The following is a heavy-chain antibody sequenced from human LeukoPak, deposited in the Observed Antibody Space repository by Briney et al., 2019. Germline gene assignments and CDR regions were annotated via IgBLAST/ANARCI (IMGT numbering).Heavy chain of an antibody. J-gene: IGHJ3*02. CDR1: GYTLTELS. D-gene: IGHD5-18*01. CDR3: ARAKKGYSYGRSAFDI. CDR2: FDPEDGET. Sequence: ASVKVSCKVSGYTLTELSMHWVRQAPGKGLEWMGGFDPEDGETIYAQKFQGRVTMTEDTSTDTAYMELSSLRSEDTAVYYCARAKKGYSYGRSAFDIWGQGTMVTVSS. V-gene: IGHV1-24*01.